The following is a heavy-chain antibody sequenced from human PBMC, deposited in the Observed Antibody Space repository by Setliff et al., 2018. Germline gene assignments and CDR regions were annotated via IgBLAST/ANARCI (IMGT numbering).Heavy chain of an antibody. CDR1: GYTFTGYY. D-gene: IGHD3-10*01. Sequence: GASVKVSCKASGYTFTGYYMHWVRQAPGQGLEWMGWINPNSGGTNYAQTFQGRVTMTRDTSISTAYMELSRLRSDDTAVYYCARDRQGFGESRGDYWGQGTLVTVSS. CDR2: INPNSGGT. V-gene: IGHV1-2*02. J-gene: IGHJ4*02. CDR3: ARDRQGFGESRGDY.